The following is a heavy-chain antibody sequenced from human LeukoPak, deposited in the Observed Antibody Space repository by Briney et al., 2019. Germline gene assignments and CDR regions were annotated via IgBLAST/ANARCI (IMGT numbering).Heavy chain of an antibody. CDR2: INWNGDSR. Sequence: GGSLRLSCATSGFTFSSYGMNWVRQAPGKGLEWVSDINWNGDSRGYAHSVRGRFTIYRDNSKNSLYLQMNSLRVEDTAFYYCARDPPYYYYMDVWGKGTTVTVS. J-gene: IGHJ6*03. CDR1: GFTFSSYG. V-gene: IGHV3-20*04. CDR3: ARDPPYYYYMDV.